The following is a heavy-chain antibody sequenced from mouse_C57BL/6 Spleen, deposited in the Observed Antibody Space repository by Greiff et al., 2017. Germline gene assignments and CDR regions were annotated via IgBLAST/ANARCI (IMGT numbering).Heavy chain of an antibody. D-gene: IGHD1-1*01. V-gene: IGHV1-72*01. J-gene: IGHJ4*01. Sequence: QVQLQQPGAELVKPGASVKLSCKASGYTFTSYWMHWVKQRPGRGLEWIGRIDPNSGGTKYNEKFKGKATLTVDTPSSTAYMQLSSLTSEDAAVYYCARRFITTVVATNAMDYWGQGTSVTVSS. CDR3: ARRFITTVVATNAMDY. CDR1: GYTFTSYW. CDR2: IDPNSGGT.